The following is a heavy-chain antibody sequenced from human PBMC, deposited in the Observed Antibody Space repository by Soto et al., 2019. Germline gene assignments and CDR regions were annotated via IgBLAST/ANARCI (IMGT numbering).Heavy chain of an antibody. D-gene: IGHD3-9*01. Sequence: GGSLRLSCAASGFSFSSYAMSWVRQAPGKGLEWVSAISTSYGSTYYADSVKGRFTISRDNSKNTLFLQMNSLRAEDTAVYYCAKVRDYDVLTGYWDCDYWGQGTLVTVSS. CDR1: GFSFSSYA. V-gene: IGHV3-23*01. J-gene: IGHJ4*02. CDR2: ISTSYGST. CDR3: AKVRDYDVLTGYWDCDY.